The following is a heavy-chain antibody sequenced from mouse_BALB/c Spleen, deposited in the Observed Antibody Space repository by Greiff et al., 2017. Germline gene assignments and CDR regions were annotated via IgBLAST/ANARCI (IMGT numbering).Heavy chain of an antibody. CDR2: IYPGSGNT. J-gene: IGHJ4*01. CDR3: ASGDYGSSYYAMDY. CDR1: GYAFTNYW. V-gene: IGHV1-63*01. Sequence: VQLVESGAELVRPGTSVKISCKASGYAFTNYWLGWVKQRPGHGLEWIGDIYPGSGNTYYNEKFKGKATLTADKSSSTAYMQLSSLTSEDSAVYFCASGDYGSSYYAMDYWGQGTSVTVSS. D-gene: IGHD1-1*01.